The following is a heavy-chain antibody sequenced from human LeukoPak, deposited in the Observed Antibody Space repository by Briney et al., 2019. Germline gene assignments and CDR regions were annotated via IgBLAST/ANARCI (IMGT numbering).Heavy chain of an antibody. D-gene: IGHD6-19*01. CDR3: AKDLPGYSSGWPKPNREANRPFDY. Sequence: GGSLRLSCAASGFTFSSYAMSGVRQAPGKGLEWVSAISGSGSSTYYADSVKGRFTISRDNSKNTLYLQMNSLRAEDTAVYYCAKDLPGYSSGWPKPNREANRPFDYWGQGTLVTVSS. CDR1: GFTFSSYA. J-gene: IGHJ4*02. CDR2: ISGSGSST. V-gene: IGHV3-23*01.